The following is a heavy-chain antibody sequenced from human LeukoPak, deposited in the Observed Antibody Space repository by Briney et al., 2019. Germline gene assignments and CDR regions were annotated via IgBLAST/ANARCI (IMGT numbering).Heavy chain of an antibody. CDR3: ARDSPRDYYDSSGYFLRYYYYYMDV. V-gene: IGHV3-21*01. Sequence: KPGGSLRLSCAASGFTFSSYSMNWVRPAPGKGPEWVSSISSSSSYIYYADSVKGRFTISRDNAKNSLYLQMNSLRAEDTAVYYCARDSPRDYYDSSGYFLRYYYYYMDVWGKGTTVTVSS. J-gene: IGHJ6*03. CDR1: GFTFSSYS. D-gene: IGHD3-22*01. CDR2: ISSSSSYI.